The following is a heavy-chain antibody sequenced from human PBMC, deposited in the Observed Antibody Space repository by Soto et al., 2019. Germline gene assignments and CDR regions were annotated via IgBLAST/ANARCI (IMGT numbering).Heavy chain of an antibody. CDR1: GFTFSSYA. V-gene: IGHV3-23*01. D-gene: IGHD5-18*01. CDR2: ISGSGGST. CDR3: AKDGDTAMVLVGYYYGMDV. J-gene: IGHJ6*02. Sequence: GGSLRLSCAASGFTFSSYAMSWVRQAPGKGLEWVSAISGSGGSTYYADSVKGRFTISRDNSKNTLYLQMNSLRAEDTAIYYCAKDGDTAMVLVGYYYGMDVWGQGTTVTVSS.